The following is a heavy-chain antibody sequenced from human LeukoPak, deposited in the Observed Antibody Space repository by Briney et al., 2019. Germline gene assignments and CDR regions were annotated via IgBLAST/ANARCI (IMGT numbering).Heavy chain of an antibody. Sequence: ASVTVSCKASGGTFSSYAISWVRQAPGQGLEWMGRIIPILGIANYAQKFQGRVTITADKSTSTAYMELSSLRSEDTAVYYCASLGYYYDSSGYYTDYWGQGTLVTVSS. CDR3: ASLGYYYDSSGYYTDY. D-gene: IGHD3-22*01. V-gene: IGHV1-69*04. J-gene: IGHJ4*02. CDR1: GGTFSSYA. CDR2: IIPILGIA.